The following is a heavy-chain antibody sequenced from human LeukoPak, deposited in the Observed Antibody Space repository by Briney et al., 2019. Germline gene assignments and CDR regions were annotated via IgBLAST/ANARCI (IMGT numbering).Heavy chain of an antibody. CDR2: ISTYNGDT. Sequence: ASVKVSCKASGYTFTTYGISWLRQAPGQGLEWMGWISTYNGDTNYAQKFQGRVTLTTDTSTSTVYMGLRSLGSDDTAVYYCARRGSVDTPMSNWEWWHWGQGTLVTVSS. V-gene: IGHV1-18*01. CDR3: ARRGSVDTPMSNWEWWH. D-gene: IGHD5-18*01. CDR1: GYTFTTYG. J-gene: IGHJ4*02.